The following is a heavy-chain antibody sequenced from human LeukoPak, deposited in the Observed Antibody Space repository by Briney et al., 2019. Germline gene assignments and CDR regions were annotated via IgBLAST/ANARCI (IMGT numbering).Heavy chain of an antibody. J-gene: IGHJ4*02. Sequence: GGSLRLSCAASGFTFSRNDMDWVRQAPGKGLEWVTFIKFDGSDKYYADSVKGRFTISRHNSKNTVYLQMNSLRAEDTAVYYCASHDYYESSLGYYFGYWGQGTLVTVSS. V-gene: IGHV3-30*02. CDR3: ASHDYYESSLGYYFGY. CDR1: GFTFSRND. D-gene: IGHD3-22*01. CDR2: IKFDGSDK.